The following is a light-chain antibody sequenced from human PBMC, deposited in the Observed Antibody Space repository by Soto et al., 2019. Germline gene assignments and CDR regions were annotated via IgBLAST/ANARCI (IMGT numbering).Light chain of an antibody. J-gene: IGLJ1*01. V-gene: IGLV2-11*01. CDR3: CSYAGIYSYV. CDR2: DIT. CDR1: ISDVGRFEY. Sequence: QSVLTQPRSVSGAPGQSVTISCTGTISDVGRFEYVSWYQQHPGEAPKVVVYDITKRPSGVPDRFSGSKSGNTASLTISGLQAEDEADYYCCSYAGIYSYVFGTGTKVTVL.